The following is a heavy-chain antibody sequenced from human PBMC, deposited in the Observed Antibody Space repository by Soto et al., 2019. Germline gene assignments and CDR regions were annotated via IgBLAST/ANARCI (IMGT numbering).Heavy chain of an antibody. V-gene: IGHV1-46*01. J-gene: IGHJ4*02. D-gene: IGHD2-2*02. CDR2: INPSGGST. CDR1: GYTFTSYY. Sequence: ASVNVSCKSSGYTFTSYYIHWVRQAPGQGLEWMGIINPSGGSTSYAQKFQGRVTMTRDTSTSTVYMELSSLRSEDTAVYYCATPGEYTDAYDYWGQGTLVTVSS. CDR3: ATPGEYTDAYDY.